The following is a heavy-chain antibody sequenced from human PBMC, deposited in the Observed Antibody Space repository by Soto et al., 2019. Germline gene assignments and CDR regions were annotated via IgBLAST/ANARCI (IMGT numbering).Heavy chain of an antibody. D-gene: IGHD6-13*01. CDR2: INTYHGNT. CDR3: ARSPGYCASWGYFFYGMKI. V-gene: IGHV1-18*01. Sequence: QVQLVQSGAELKKPGASVKVSCKASGYTFTNYGISWVRQAPGQGLEWMGWINTYHGNTKYAQKLQGRVTMTKDTSTSAAYMELTSLISDDTAVYYCARSPGYCASWGYFFYGMKIWGQGTTVIVSS. CDR1: GYTFTNYG. J-gene: IGHJ6*02.